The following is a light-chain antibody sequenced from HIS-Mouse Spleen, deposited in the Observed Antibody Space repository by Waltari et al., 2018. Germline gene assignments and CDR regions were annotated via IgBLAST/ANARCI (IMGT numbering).Light chain of an antibody. CDR2: DAS. CDR1: QGISSA. J-gene: IGKJ2*01. Sequence: AIQLTQSPSSLSASVGYRGTITCRASQGISSALAWYQQKPGKAPKLLIYDASSLESGVPSRFSGSGSGTDFTLTISSLQPEDFATYYCQQFNSYLYTFGQGTKLEIK. CDR3: QQFNSYLYT. V-gene: IGKV1-13*02.